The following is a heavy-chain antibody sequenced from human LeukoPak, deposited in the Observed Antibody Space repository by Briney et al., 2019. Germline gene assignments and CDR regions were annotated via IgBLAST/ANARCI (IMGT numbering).Heavy chain of an antibody. J-gene: IGHJ6*03. Sequence: PGGSLRLSCAASGFTFSSYAMSWVRQAPGKGLEWVSAISGSGGSTYYADSVNGRFTISRDSSKNTLYLQMNSLRAEDTAVYYCAKGYSSSLYYYYYMDVWGKGTTVTVSS. CDR3: AKGYSSSLYYYYYMDV. CDR2: ISGSGGST. CDR1: GFTFSSYA. V-gene: IGHV3-23*01. D-gene: IGHD6-6*01.